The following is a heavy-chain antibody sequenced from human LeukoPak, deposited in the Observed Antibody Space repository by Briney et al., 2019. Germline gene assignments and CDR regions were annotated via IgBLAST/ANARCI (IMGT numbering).Heavy chain of an antibody. CDR2: ISSSSSYI. CDR1: GFTFSSYS. CDR3: ARAWCSSTSCYNYYYYGMDV. Sequence: GGSLRLSCAASGFTFSSYSMNWVRQAPGKGLEWASSISSSSSYIYYADSVKGRFTISRDNAKNSLHLQMNSLRAEDTAVYYCARAWCSSTSCYNYYYYGMDVWGQGTTVTVSS. J-gene: IGHJ6*02. V-gene: IGHV3-21*01. D-gene: IGHD2-2*02.